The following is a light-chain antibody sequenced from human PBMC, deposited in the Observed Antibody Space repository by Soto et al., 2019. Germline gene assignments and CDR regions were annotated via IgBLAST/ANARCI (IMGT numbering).Light chain of an antibody. CDR2: STN. CDR3: VLYVGSGIWK. V-gene: IGLV8-61*01. J-gene: IGLJ2*01. CDR1: SGSVSTDYH. Sequence: QTVVTQEPSLSVSPGGTVTITCGLSSGSVSTDYHPSWYQQTPGQAPRTLIYSTNTRSSGVPDRFSGSIVGNKAALTITGAQADDECDYYCVLYVGSGIWKFGGGTKVTVL.